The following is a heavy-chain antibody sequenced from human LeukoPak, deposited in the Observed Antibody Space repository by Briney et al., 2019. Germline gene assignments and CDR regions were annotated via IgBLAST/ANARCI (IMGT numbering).Heavy chain of an antibody. J-gene: IGHJ5*02. CDR2: INSDGRST. Sequence: TGGSLRLSCAASGFMFRSSSMSWVRQAPGKGLVWVSRINSDGRSTSYADSVKGRFTISRDNAKNTLYLQMNSLRVEDTAVYYCARLDIVVVPSASSWFDPWGQGTLVTVSS. CDR3: ARLDIVVVPSASSWFDP. CDR1: GFMFRSSS. V-gene: IGHV3-74*01. D-gene: IGHD2-2*01.